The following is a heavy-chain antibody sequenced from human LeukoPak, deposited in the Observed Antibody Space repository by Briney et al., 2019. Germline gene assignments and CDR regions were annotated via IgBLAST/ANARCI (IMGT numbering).Heavy chain of an antibody. CDR2: INHSGST. Sequence: PSETLSLTCAVYGGSLSGYYWSWIRQPPGKGLEWIGEINHSGSTNYNPSLKSRVTISVDTSKNQFSLKLSSVTAADTAVYYCARGQKGDSSGYSRLRARTNWFDPWGQGTLVTVSS. CDR3: ARGQKGDSSGYSRLRARTNWFDP. CDR1: GGSLSGYY. D-gene: IGHD3-22*01. J-gene: IGHJ5*02. V-gene: IGHV4-34*01.